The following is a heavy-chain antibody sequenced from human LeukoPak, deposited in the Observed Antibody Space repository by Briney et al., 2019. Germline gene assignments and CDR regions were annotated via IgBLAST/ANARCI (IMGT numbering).Heavy chain of an antibody. CDR3: ARDSSSSWDAFDI. CDR1: GFTFSTYW. D-gene: IGHD6-13*01. Sequence: GGSLRLSCGASGFTFSTYWMNWVRQAPGKGLEWVSSISSSSSYIYYADSVKGRFTISRDNAKNSLYLQMNSLRVEDTAVYYCARDSSSSWDAFDIWGQGTMVTVSS. CDR2: ISSSSSYI. V-gene: IGHV3-21*01. J-gene: IGHJ3*02.